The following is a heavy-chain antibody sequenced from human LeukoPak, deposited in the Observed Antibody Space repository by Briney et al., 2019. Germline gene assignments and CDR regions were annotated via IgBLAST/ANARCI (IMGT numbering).Heavy chain of an antibody. Sequence: PGGSLILSCAASGFTFRSHAMSWVRQAPGKGLEWVSAISGDGVTTYYADSVKGRFTISRDNSKNTLCLQMDSLRADDTAVYFCTRESPPAVAGDWGEGTLVTVSS. CDR1: GFTFRSHA. D-gene: IGHD6-19*01. J-gene: IGHJ4*02. V-gene: IGHV3-23*01. CDR2: ISGDGVTT. CDR3: TRESPPAVAGD.